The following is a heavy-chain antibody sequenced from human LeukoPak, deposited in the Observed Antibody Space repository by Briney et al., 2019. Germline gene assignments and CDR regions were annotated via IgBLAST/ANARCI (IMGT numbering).Heavy chain of an antibody. J-gene: IGHJ4*02. V-gene: IGHV3-33*01. CDR1: GFTFGGYG. D-gene: IGHD1-14*01. Sequence: GGSLRLSCAGSGFTFGGYGMHWFRQTPGKGLEWVAVIAYDGSRAFYADSVKGRFTISRDNSKNTMSVQMDALRAEDTAVYYCTRYNNDHFDYWGQGTLVTVSS. CDR2: IAYDGSRA. CDR3: TRYNNDHFDY.